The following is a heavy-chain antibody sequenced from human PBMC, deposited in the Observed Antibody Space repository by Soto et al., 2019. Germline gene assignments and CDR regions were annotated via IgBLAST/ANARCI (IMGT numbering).Heavy chain of an antibody. Sequence: SGPTLVKPTQTLTLTCTFSGFSLSTSGVGVGWIRQPPGKALEWLALIYWNDDKRYSPSLKSRLTIIKDTSKNQVVLTMTNMDPVDTATYYCALSGYSYGLPVPNWFDPWGQGTLVTVSS. CDR1: GFSLSTSGVG. CDR2: IYWNDDK. J-gene: IGHJ5*02. CDR3: ALSGYSYGLPVPNWFDP. D-gene: IGHD5-18*01. V-gene: IGHV2-5*01.